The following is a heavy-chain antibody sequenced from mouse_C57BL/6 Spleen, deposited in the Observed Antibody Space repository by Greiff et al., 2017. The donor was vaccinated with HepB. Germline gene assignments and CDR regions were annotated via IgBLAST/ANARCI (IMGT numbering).Heavy chain of an antibody. CDR1: GYTFTDYE. D-gene: IGHD1-1*01. Sequence: VKLVESGAELVRPGASVTLSCKASGYTFTDYEMHWVKQTPVHGLEWIGAIDPETGGTAYNQKFKGKAILTADKSSSTAYMELRSLTSEDSAVYYCTNLLLRPRGWFAYWGQGTLVTVSA. J-gene: IGHJ3*01. CDR2: IDPETGGT. V-gene: IGHV1-15*01. CDR3: TNLLLRPRGWFAY.